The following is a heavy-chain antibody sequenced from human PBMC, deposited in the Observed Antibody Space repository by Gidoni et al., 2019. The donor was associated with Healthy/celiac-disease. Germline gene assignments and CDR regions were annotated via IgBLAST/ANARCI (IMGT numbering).Heavy chain of an antibody. CDR1: GFSLSNASMG. CDR3: ARTPGYYDFWSGYSYYYYMDV. Sequence: QVTLKESGPVLVKPTETLTLTCTVSGFSLSNASMGVSWIRQPPRKALEWLAHIFSNYEKSYSTALKSRLTISKETSKSQVVLTMTNMDPVDKATYYWARTPGYYDFWSGYSYYYYMDVWGKGTTVTVSS. J-gene: IGHJ6*03. V-gene: IGHV2-26*01. D-gene: IGHD3-3*01. CDR2: IFSNYEK.